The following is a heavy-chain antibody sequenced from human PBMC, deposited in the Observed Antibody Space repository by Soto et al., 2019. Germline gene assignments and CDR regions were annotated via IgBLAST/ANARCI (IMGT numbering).Heavy chain of an antibody. V-gene: IGHV3-7*01. CDR1: GFTFSSYW. CDR2: IKQDGSEK. D-gene: IGHD4-17*01. J-gene: IGHJ6*03. Sequence: GGSLRLSCAASGFTFSSYWMSWVRQAPGKGLEWVANIKQDGSEKYYVDSVKGRFTISRDNAKNSLYLQMNSLRAEDTAVYYCARDLGIYGDYVGRHYYMDVWGKGTTVTVSS. CDR3: ARDLGIYGDYVGRHYYMDV.